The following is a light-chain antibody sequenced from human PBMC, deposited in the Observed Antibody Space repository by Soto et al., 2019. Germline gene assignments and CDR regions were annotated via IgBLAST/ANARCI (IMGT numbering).Light chain of an antibody. CDR2: DVS. CDR1: SSDVGGYSY. CDR3: SSYTTSNTRQIV. J-gene: IGLJ1*01. Sequence: QSALTQPASVSGSPGQSITISCTGTSSDVGGYSYVSWYQHHPGKAPKLIIYDVSNRPSGVSIRFSGSKSDNTASLTISGLQPEDEADYHCSSYTTSNTRQIVFGTGTQLTVL. V-gene: IGLV2-14*03.